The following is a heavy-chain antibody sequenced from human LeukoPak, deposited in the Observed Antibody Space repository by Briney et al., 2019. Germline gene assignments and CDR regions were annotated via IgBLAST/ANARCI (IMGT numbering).Heavy chain of an antibody. CDR1: GFTFSAYA. D-gene: IGHD6-13*01. V-gene: IGHV3-23*01. CDR3: ARDQLYQQPVPDAFDF. Sequence: GGFLRLSCEASGFTFSAYAMTWVRQAPGKGLEWVSSIGSDNKPHYSESVKGRFAISRDNSKSMLFLQLNSLRAEDTAAYYCARDQLYQQPVPDAFDFWGQGTMVTVSS. CDR2: IGSDNKP. J-gene: IGHJ3*01.